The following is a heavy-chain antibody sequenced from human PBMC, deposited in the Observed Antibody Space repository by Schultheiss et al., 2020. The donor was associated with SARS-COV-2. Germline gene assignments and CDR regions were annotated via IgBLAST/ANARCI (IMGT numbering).Heavy chain of an antibody. Sequence: SETLSLTCAVYGGSFSGYYWSWIRQPPGKGLEWIGEINHSGSTYYNPSLKSRVTISVDTSKNQFSLKLSSVTAADTAVYYCARNRGASYGSGSYYKRYQYYGMDVWGQGTTVTVSS. V-gene: IGHV4-34*01. D-gene: IGHD3-10*01. CDR2: INHSGST. CDR3: ARNRGASYGSGSYYKRYQYYGMDV. J-gene: IGHJ6*02. CDR1: GGSFSGYY.